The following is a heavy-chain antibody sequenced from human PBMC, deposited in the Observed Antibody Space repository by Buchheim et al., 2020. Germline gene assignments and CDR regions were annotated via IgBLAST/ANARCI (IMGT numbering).Heavy chain of an antibody. J-gene: IGHJ6*02. CDR2: IYPDNSDT. CDR1: GYIFTNSW. CDR3: ARRSGSGPFNYYGMDL. V-gene: IGHV5-51*01. D-gene: IGHD6-19*01. Sequence: EVQLVQSGAEVKTSGESPKISCKGSGYIFTNSWIGWVRQMPGKGLEWMGIIYPDNSDTKYSPSFQGQVTIPVDKSIDTAYLQWGGLKASDTAMYYCARRSGSGPFNYYGMDLWGQGTT.